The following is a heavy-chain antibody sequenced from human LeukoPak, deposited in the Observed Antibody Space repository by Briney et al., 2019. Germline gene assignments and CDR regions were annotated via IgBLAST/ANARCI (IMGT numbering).Heavy chain of an antibody. J-gene: IGHJ4*02. D-gene: IGHD5-24*01. V-gene: IGHV1-18*01. CDR2: ISTYNGNT. CDR1: GYTFTSYG. Sequence: ASVKVSCKASGYTFTSYGISWVRQAPGQGLEWMGWISTYNGNTNYAQKFQGRVTMTTDTSTSTAYMELRSLRSDDTAVYYCARGSTRRLQAYYFDYWGQGTLVTVSS. CDR3: ARGSTRRLQAYYFDY.